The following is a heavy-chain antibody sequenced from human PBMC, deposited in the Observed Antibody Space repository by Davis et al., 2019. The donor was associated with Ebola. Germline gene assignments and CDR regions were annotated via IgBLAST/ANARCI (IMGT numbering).Heavy chain of an antibody. CDR3: ARQGLLWFGELFFDY. V-gene: IGHV4-59*05. J-gene: IGHJ4*02. CDR1: GGSISGYY. Sequence: SETLSLTCTVSGGSISGYYWTWIRQPPRKGLEWIGSIYYSGSTYYNPSLKSRVTISVDTSKNQFSLKLSSVTAADTAVYYCARQGLLWFGELFFDYWGQGTLVTVSS. D-gene: IGHD3-10*01. CDR2: IYYSGST.